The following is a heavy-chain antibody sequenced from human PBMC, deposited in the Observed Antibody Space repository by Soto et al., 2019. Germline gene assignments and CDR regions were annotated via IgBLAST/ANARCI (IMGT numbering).Heavy chain of an antibody. D-gene: IGHD1-26*01. J-gene: IGHJ6*02. Sequence: QVQLVQSGAEVKKPGSSVKVSCKASGGTFSSYAISWVRQAPGQGLEWMGGIIPIFGTANYAQKFQGRVTITADKSTSTAYMELSSLRSEDTAVYYCAIPGIVRATKWYYYGMDVWGQGTTVTVSS. V-gene: IGHV1-69*06. CDR1: GGTFSSYA. CDR2: IIPIFGTA. CDR3: AIPGIVRATKWYYYGMDV.